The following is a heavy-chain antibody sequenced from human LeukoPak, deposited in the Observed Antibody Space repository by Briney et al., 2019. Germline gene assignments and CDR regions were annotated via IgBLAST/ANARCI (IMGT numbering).Heavy chain of an antibody. D-gene: IGHD5-18*01. CDR2: ISGSGGST. CDR3: ARDRGYSYGFDY. V-gene: IGHV3-23*01. Sequence: GGSLRLSCAASGFTFSSYAMSWVRQAPGKGLEWVSAISGSGGSTYYADSVKGRFSISRDNSKNTLYLQMNSLRAEDTAVYYCARDRGYSYGFDYWGQGTLVTVSS. J-gene: IGHJ4*02. CDR1: GFTFSSYA.